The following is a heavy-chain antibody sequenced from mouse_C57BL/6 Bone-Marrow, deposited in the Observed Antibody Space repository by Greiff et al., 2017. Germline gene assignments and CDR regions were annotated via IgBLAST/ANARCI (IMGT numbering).Heavy chain of an antibody. Sequence: EVKLVESGGGLVKPGGSLKLSCAASGFTFSDYGMHWVRQAPEKGLEWVAYISSGSSTSYYADTVKGRFTISRDNAKNTLFLQMTSLRSEDTAMYYCARAAQATNYYAMDYWGQGTSVTVSS. D-gene: IGHD3-2*02. CDR2: ISSGSSTS. V-gene: IGHV5-17*01. J-gene: IGHJ4*01. CDR3: ARAAQATNYYAMDY. CDR1: GFTFSDYG.